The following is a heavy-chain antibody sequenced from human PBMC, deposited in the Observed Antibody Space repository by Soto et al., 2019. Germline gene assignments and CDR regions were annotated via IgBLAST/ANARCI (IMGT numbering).Heavy chain of an antibody. CDR1: GFSLSTSGVG. J-gene: IGHJ4*02. V-gene: IGHV2-5*01. CDR2: IYWNDDK. CDR3: ALHSTFGYSSGWTNLDYFDY. Sequence: QITLKESGPTLVKPTQTLTLTCTFSGFSLSTSGVGVGWIRQPPGKALEWLALIYWNDDKRYSPSLKSRLTITNDTSQNQVVLTMTTMDPVDTATYYCALHSTFGYSSGWTNLDYFDYLGQGTLVTVSS. D-gene: IGHD6-19*01.